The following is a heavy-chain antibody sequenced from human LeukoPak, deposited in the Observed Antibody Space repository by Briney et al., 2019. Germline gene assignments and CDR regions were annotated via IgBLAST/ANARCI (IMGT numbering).Heavy chain of an antibody. Sequence: GGSLRLSCAASGFTFSSYEMNWVRQAPGKGLEWVSYISSSGSTIYYADSVKGRFTISRDNAKNSLYLQMNSLRAEDTAVYYCARADDILTGPYYYMDVWGKGTTVTISS. J-gene: IGHJ6*03. V-gene: IGHV3-48*03. CDR3: ARADDILTGPYYYMDV. D-gene: IGHD3-9*01. CDR1: GFTFSSYE. CDR2: ISSSGSTI.